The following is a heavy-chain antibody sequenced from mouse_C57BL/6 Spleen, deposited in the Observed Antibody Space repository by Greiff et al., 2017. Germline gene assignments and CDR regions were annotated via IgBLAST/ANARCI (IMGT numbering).Heavy chain of an antibody. Sequence: QVQLKQPGAELVRPGSSVKLSCKASGYTFTSYWMHWVKQRPIQGLEWIGNIDPSDSETHYNQKFKDKATLTVDKSSSTAYMQLSSLTSEDSAVYYCARAGVALDYWGQGTTLTVSS. V-gene: IGHV1-52*01. CDR2: IDPSDSET. D-gene: IGHD1-1*02. CDR3: ARAGVALDY. J-gene: IGHJ2*01. CDR1: GYTFTSYW.